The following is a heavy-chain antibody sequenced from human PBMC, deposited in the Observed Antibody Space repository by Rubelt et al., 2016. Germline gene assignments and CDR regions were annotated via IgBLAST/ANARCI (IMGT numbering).Heavy chain of an antibody. CDR3: ARNLIMITFGGVIVPPDY. CDR2: ISAYNGNP. D-gene: IGHD3-16*02. J-gene: IGHJ4*02. V-gene: IGHV1-18*01. Sequence: QVQLVQSGAEVKKPGASVKVSCKASGYTFTSYGISWVRQAPGQGLEWMGWISAYNGNPNYAQKLQGRVTMTTDTATITAYMELRSLRSDDTVGYYCARNLIMITFGGVIVPPDYWGQGTLVTVSS. CDR1: GYTFTSYG.